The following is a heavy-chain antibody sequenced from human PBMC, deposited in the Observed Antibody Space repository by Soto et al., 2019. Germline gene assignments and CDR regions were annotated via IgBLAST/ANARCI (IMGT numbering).Heavy chain of an antibody. Sequence: SETLSLTCSVSGDSISSNGYLWTWIRQTPGTGLEWIGHISHSATTYSNPSLKSRVTMSVDTSKNQFSLKMRSVTAEDTAVYYCAKVKSGWYRFDYWGQGTLVTVSS. D-gene: IGHD6-19*01. CDR1: GDSISSNGYL. CDR3: AKVKSGWYRFDY. V-gene: IGHV4-30-4*01. J-gene: IGHJ4*02. CDR2: ISHSATT.